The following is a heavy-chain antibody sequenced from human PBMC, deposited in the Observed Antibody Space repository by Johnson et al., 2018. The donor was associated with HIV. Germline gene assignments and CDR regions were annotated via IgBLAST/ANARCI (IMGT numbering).Heavy chain of an antibody. D-gene: IGHD3-10*01. Sequence: VQLVESGGGVVQPGRSPRLSCAASGFTFSSYGMHWVRQAPGKGLEWVGHTKRKSEGGTTDYAAPVKGRFSISRDDSKDTVYLHMNSLKADDTAVYYCTTDWEYYYGSGKLDAFDMWGQGTLVTVSS. J-gene: IGHJ3*02. CDR2: TKRKSEGGTT. CDR1: GFTFSSYG. CDR3: TTDWEYYYGSGKLDAFDM. V-gene: IGHV3-15*01.